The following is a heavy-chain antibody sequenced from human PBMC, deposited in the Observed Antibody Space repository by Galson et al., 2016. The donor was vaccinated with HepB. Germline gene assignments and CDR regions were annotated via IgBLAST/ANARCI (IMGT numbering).Heavy chain of an antibody. J-gene: IGHJ4*02. V-gene: IGHV1-2*06. Sequence: SVKVSCKASGYTFTNYDINWVRQATGQGLEWMGRINPNSGDTNYAQKFQGRVSMTRDSSISTAYMELTRLRSDDTAVYYCVRGKYYYDSSGYFAYWGQGTLVTTSS. CDR1: GYTFTNYD. D-gene: IGHD3-22*01. CDR2: INPNSGDT. CDR3: VRGKYYYDSSGYFAY.